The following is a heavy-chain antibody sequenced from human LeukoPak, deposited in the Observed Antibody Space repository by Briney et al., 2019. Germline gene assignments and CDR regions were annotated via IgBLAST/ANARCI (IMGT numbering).Heavy chain of an antibody. CDR3: TKGRWLPDY. V-gene: IGHV3-48*01. J-gene: IGHJ4*02. D-gene: IGHD5-12*01. CDR1: GFTFSSYS. Sequence: GGSLRLSCAASGFTFSSYSMNWVRQAPGKGLEWVSYISSSSSTIYYADSVKGRFTISRDNAKNSLYLQMNSLRAEDTALYYCTKGRWLPDYWGQGTLVTVSS. CDR2: ISSSSSTI.